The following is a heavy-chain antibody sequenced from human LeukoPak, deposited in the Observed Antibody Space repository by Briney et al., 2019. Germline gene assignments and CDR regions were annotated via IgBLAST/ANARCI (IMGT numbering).Heavy chain of an antibody. CDR1: GFTFDDYG. V-gene: IGHV3-20*04. J-gene: IGHJ4*02. CDR3: ARVLSPGCRYDVEYFAY. Sequence: GGSLRLSCAASGFTFDDYGMSWVRQAPGKGLEWVSGINWNGGSTGYADSVKGRFTISRDNAKNSLYLQMNSLRAEDTALYYCARVLSPGCRYDVEYFAYWGQRTLVTVSS. CDR2: INWNGGST. D-gene: IGHD3-22*01.